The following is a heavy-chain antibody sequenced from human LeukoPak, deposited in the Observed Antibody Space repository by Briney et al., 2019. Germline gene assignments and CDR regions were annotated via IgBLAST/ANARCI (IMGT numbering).Heavy chain of an antibody. CDR2: IYSSGST. CDR3: TRDTGYGSGTYYNF. V-gene: IGHV4-4*07. D-gene: IGHD3-10*01. CDR1: GGSITNDY. Sequence: PSETLSLTYTVSGGSITNDYWNWIRQPAGKGLEWIGRIYSSGSTNYNPSLKSRVTMSVDTSKNQISLKLSSVTAADTAVYYCTRDTGYGSGTYYNFWGQGTLVTVSS. J-gene: IGHJ4*02.